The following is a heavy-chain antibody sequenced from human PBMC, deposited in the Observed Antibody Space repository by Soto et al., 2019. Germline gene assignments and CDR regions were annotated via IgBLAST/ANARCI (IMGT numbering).Heavy chain of an antibody. V-gene: IGHV4-31*03. CDR3: ARDRYCSGGSCLDDAFDI. CDR2: IYYSGST. D-gene: IGHD2-15*01. Sequence: SETLSLTRTVSGGSISSGGYYWSWIRQHPGKGLEWIGYIYYSGSTYYNPSLKSRVTISVDTSKNQFSLKLSSVTAADTAVYYCARDRYCSGGSCLDDAFDIWGQGTMVTVSS. CDR1: GGSISSGGYY. J-gene: IGHJ3*02.